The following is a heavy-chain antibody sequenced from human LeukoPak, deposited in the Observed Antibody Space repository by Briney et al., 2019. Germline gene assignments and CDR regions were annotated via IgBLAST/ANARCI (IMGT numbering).Heavy chain of an antibody. D-gene: IGHD4-11*01. J-gene: IGHJ3*02. CDR3: ATSTVLDAFHI. CDR1: GYTFSNYD. V-gene: IGHV7-4-1*02. CDR2: INTITGNP. Sequence: ASVNVSCKASGYTFSNYDISWVRQAPAQGLEWMGWINTITGNPTYAQGFTGRFVFSLDASVSTAYLQISSLKAEDAAIYYCATSTVLDAFHIWGQGTMVTVSS.